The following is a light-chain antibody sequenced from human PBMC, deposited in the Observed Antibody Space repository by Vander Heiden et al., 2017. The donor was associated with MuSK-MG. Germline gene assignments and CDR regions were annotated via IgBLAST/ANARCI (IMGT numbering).Light chain of an antibody. CDR3: QQYDNVGPLT. CDR1: QDSSNS. V-gene: IGKV1-33*01. Sequence: DIQMTQSPSALSASVGDRVTTTCQGTQDSSNSLNLYQQKPGKAPKLLIYDASNLETGVPSRFSGNGSGTGFAFTISSLQPEDIATYYCQQYDNVGPLTFGGGTKVEIK. CDR2: DAS. J-gene: IGKJ4*01.